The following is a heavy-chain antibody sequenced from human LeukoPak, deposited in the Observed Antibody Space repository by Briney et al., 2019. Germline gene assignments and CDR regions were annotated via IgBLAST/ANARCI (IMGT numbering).Heavy chain of an antibody. CDR2: ISYDGSEK. J-gene: IGHJ4*02. D-gene: IGHD3-22*01. CDR3: AKGSSGYYY. V-gene: IGHV3-30*18. Sequence: PGGSLRLSCTASGFTFSSYGIHWVRQAPGKGLEWVALISYDGSEKYYADSMKGRFTISRDNAKNSLYLQMNSLRAEDTAVYYCAKGSSGYYYWGQGTLVTVSS. CDR1: GFTFSSYG.